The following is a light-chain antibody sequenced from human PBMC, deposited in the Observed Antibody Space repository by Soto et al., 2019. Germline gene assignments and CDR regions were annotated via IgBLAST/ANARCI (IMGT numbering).Light chain of an antibody. CDR2: GAS. V-gene: IGKV3D-20*02. Sequence: EIVLTQSPGTLSLSPGERATLSCRASPSVSGSNLAWYQQKPGQAPRLVIYGASSRATGIPDRFSGSGSGTDFTLTISSLEPEDFAVYYCQQRANWPLTTFGHGTRLEIK. CDR1: PSVSGSN. CDR3: QQRANWPLTT. J-gene: IGKJ5*01.